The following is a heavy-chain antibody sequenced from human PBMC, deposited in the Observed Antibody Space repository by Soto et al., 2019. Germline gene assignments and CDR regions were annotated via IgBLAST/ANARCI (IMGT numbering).Heavy chain of an antibody. V-gene: IGHV4-31*03. CDR1: GGSISSGGYY. D-gene: IGHD6-13*01. Sequence: SETLSLTCTVSGGSISSGGYYWSWIRQHPGKGLEWIGYIYNSGSTHYNPSLKSRVIISVDSSKNQFSLKLSSVTAADTAVYYCARVRTCNRKFSSSPTLYYFDYWGQGTLVTVSS. J-gene: IGHJ4*02. CDR3: ARVRTCNRKFSSSPTLYYFDY. CDR2: IYNSGST.